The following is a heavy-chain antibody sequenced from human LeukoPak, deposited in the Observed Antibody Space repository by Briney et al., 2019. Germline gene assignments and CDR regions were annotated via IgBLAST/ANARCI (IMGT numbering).Heavy chain of an antibody. CDR1: GYTFTSYD. V-gene: IGHV1-8*01. J-gene: IGHJ4*02. D-gene: IGHD3-10*01. CDR3: ARFSFLFSYGSGSYYEFFDY. Sequence: GSVTVSCMASGYTFTSYDINWVRQGDGEGGEWEGWMKPNSSNTGYAKKFQGRIPLTSITFISTAYMELSSMRSEDTAVYYCARFSFLFSYGSGSYYEFFDYGGQGTLVPVSA. CDR2: MKPNSSNT.